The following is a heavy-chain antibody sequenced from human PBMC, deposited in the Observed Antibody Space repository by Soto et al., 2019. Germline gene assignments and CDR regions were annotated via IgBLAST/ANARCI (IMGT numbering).Heavy chain of an antibody. V-gene: IGHV3-23*01. CDR3: AKETATGGGAFDI. Sequence: AGGSLRLSCTASGFTCSSYDMSWVRQAPGKGLEWVSTILVGGSTHYPDSVKGRFTISRDNSRNTVFLQMNSLTAGDTAVYYCAKETATGGGAFDICGQGTMVTVSS. CDR1: GFTCSSYD. D-gene: IGHD2-8*02. CDR2: ILVGGST. J-gene: IGHJ3*02.